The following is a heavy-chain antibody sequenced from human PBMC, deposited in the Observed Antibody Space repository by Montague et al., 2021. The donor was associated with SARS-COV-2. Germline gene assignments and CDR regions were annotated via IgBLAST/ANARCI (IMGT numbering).Heavy chain of an antibody. CDR3: ARGVVGPTVLFLEY. CDR2: KIHSGST. J-gene: IGHJ4*02. D-gene: IGHD1-26*01. V-gene: IGHV4-38-2*02. Sequence: SETLSLTCTVSNYSVSSGYYWGWFRQFPGKGLEWFGFKIHSGSTYYNPSPQSRVITSVDTSKNQVSLKLRPVSAADTAVYYCARGVVGPTVLFLEYWGQGILVAVSS. CDR1: NYSVSSGYY.